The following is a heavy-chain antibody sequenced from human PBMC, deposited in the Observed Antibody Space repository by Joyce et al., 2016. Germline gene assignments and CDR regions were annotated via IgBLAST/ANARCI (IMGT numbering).Heavy chain of an antibody. CDR3: AKGHPRPPMGSWSQGGMDV. CDR1: GFTFSDYG. Sequence: QVQLVESGGGVVQPGRSLRLSCAASGFTFSDYGMHWVRQAPGKGLEWVAVISYHGSDKLYADSAKGRFTVSRDNAKNTLALEMITLRIDDTAVYYCAKGHPRPPMGSWSQGGMDVWGQGTTVSVS. V-gene: IGHV3-30*18. D-gene: IGHD6-13*01. J-gene: IGHJ6*02. CDR2: ISYHGSDK.